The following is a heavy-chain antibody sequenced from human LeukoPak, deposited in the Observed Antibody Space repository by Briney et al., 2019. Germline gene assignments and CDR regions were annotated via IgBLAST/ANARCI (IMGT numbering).Heavy chain of an antibody. D-gene: IGHD3-10*01. CDR3: ARYYGSGSYGVDY. Sequence: GGSLRLSCAASGFTISSYWMHWVRQAPGKGLVWVSRINSDGSSTIYADSVKGRFTISRDNAKNTLYLQMNSLRAEDTAVYYCARYYGSGSYGVDYWGQGTLVSVSS. V-gene: IGHV3-74*01. J-gene: IGHJ4*02. CDR2: INSDGSST. CDR1: GFTISSYW.